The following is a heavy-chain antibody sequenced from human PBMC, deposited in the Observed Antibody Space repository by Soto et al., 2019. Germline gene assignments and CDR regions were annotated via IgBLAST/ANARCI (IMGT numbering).Heavy chain of an antibody. CDR3: ARVKKYWDSSGNWFDP. J-gene: IGHJ5*02. CDR1: GGSISSGGYY. D-gene: IGHD3-22*01. V-gene: IGHV4-31*03. CDR2: IYYSGST. Sequence: QVQLQESGPGLVKPSQTLSLTCTVSGGSISSGGYYWSWIRQHPGKGLEWIGYIYYSGSTYYNPSLTSRVTIPVDTSKNQFSLKLSSATSEVTARYYCARVKKYWDSSGNWFDPWGQGTLVTVSS.